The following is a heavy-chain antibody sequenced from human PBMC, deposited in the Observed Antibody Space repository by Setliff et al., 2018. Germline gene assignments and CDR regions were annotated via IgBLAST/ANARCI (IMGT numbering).Heavy chain of an antibody. V-gene: IGHV4-39*01. Sequence: KTSETLSLTCRVSGGSISSGNYYWGLIRQPPGKGLEWVATIYYSGSTYSNPSLKSRLIISVDAPDNQFSVKLSSVTAADTAVYYCARPHYGSGGYFNSLSAFDIWGRGTMVT. CDR2: IYYSGST. CDR3: ARPHYGSGGYFNSLSAFDI. D-gene: IGHD3-10*01. CDR1: GGSISSGNYY. J-gene: IGHJ3*02.